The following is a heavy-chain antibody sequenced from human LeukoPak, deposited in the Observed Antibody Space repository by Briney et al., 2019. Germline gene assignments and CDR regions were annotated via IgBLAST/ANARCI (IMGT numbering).Heavy chain of an antibody. D-gene: IGHD3-22*01. CDR1: GFTFSSYD. CDR3: AKGKYYYDSGAYYYGSFQH. Sequence: GGSLRLSCAASGFTFSSYDMHWVRQAPGEGLEWVAVISFDGSNKYFADSVKGRFTISKDNSKNTLFLHMSSLRADDTAVYYCAKGKYYYDSGAYYYGSFQHWGQGTLVTVSS. CDR2: ISFDGSNK. V-gene: IGHV3-30*18. J-gene: IGHJ1*01.